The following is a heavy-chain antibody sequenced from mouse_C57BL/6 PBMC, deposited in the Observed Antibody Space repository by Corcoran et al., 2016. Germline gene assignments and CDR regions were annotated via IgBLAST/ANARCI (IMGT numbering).Heavy chain of an antibody. CDR1: GYTFTSYG. V-gene: IGHV1-81*01. J-gene: IGHJ4*01. CDR3: ARITTVVPHYYAMDY. D-gene: IGHD1-1*01. Sequence: QVQLQQSGAELARPGASVKLSCKASGYTFTSYGISWVKQRTGQGLEWIGEIYPRSGNTYYNEKFKGKATLTADKSSSTAYMELRSLTSEDSAVYFCARITTVVPHYYAMDYWGQGTSVTVSS. CDR2: IYPRSGNT.